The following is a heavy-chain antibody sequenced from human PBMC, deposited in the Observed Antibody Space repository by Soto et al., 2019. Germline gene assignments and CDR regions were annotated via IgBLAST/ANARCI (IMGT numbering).Heavy chain of an antibody. V-gene: IGHV1-69*12. CDR3: ARVVTVVKSFHYWYFDL. CDR2: IIPIFGTA. J-gene: IGHJ2*01. CDR1: GGTFSTYA. Sequence: QVQLVQSGAEVKKPGSSVKVSCKASGGTFSTYAISWVLQAPGQGLEWMGGIIPIFGTANYAQKFQGRVTITADESTSTAYMELSSLRSEDTAMYYCARVVTVVKSFHYWYFDLWDRGTLVTVSS. D-gene: IGHD2-15*01.